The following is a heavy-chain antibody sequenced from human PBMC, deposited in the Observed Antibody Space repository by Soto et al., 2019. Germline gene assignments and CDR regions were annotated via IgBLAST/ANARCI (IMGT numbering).Heavy chain of an antibody. V-gene: IGHV3-53*01. CDR1: GFTVSSNY. J-gene: IGHJ4*02. CDR2: IYSGGST. D-gene: IGHD5-12*01. Sequence: EVQLVESGGGLIQPGGSLRLSCAASGFTVSSNYMSWVRQAPGKGLEWVSVIYSGGSTYYADSVKGRFTISRDNSKNTRDLQMNGLRAEDTAVYYCARDPGGYSGYDFGYWGQGTLVTVSS. CDR3: ARDPGGYSGYDFGY.